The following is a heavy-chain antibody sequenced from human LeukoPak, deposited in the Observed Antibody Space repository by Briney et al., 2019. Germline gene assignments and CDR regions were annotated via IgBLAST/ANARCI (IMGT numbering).Heavy chain of an antibody. CDR3: ARGSSGWYYFDY. CDR1: GYTFTGYY. Sequence: ASVKVSCKASGYTFTGYYMHWLRQAPGQGLEWMGWINPNSGGTNYAQKFQGRVTMTRDTSISTAYMELSRLRSDDTAVYYCARGSSGWYYFDYWGQGTLVTVSS. D-gene: IGHD6-19*01. V-gene: IGHV1-2*02. CDR2: INPNSGGT. J-gene: IGHJ4*02.